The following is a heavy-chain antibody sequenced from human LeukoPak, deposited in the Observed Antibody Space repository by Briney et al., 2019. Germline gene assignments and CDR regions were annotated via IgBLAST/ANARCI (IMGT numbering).Heavy chain of an antibody. Sequence: SETLSLTCAVYGGSFSGYYWSWIRQPPGKGLEWIGEIKPSGSTNYNPSLKSRVSISVDTAKNQFSLKMSSLTAADTAVYYCAREGAVPGIDPWGQGTLVTVSS. V-gene: IGHV4-34*01. CDR3: AREGAVPGIDP. D-gene: IGHD3-16*01. J-gene: IGHJ5*02. CDR1: GGSFSGYY. CDR2: IKPSGST.